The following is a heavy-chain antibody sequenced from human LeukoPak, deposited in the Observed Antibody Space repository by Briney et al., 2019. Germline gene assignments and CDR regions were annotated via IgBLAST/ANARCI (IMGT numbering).Heavy chain of an antibody. CDR1: GFTFSSYA. CDR3: ARGGWGYYGSGSYSHWDV. CDR2: IYYSGST. V-gene: IGHV4-38-2*01. Sequence: PGGSLRLSCVASGFTFSSYAMNWVRQPPGKGLEWIGSIYYSGSTYYNPSLKSRVTISVDTSKNQFSLKLSSVTAADTAVYYCARGGWGYYGSGSYSHWDVWGKGTTVTVSS. J-gene: IGHJ6*04. D-gene: IGHD3-10*01.